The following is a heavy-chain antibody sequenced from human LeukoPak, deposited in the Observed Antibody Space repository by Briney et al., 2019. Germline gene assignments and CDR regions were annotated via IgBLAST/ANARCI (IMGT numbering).Heavy chain of an antibody. Sequence: PEGSLRLSCAASGFTFSDCWMSWVRQAPEKGLEWVANMNQDGSAKGYVDSVKRRFTISRDNARISLYLQMSSLRPEDTAVYYCAAYTHWVAGDVWGQGTTVTVSS. CDR2: MNQDGSAK. V-gene: IGHV3-7*01. J-gene: IGHJ6*02. D-gene: IGHD3-16*01. CDR3: AAYTHWVAGDV. CDR1: GFTFSDCW.